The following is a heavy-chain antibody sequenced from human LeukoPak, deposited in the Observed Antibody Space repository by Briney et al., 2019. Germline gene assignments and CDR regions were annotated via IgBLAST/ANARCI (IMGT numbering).Heavy chain of an antibody. CDR1: GGSISSYY. CDR2: IYYSGTP. D-gene: IGHD2-2*01. CDR3: ARLSDPVVPAAIDY. J-gene: IGHJ4*02. Sequence: SQTLSLTCTVSGGSISSYYWSWIRQPPGKGLGLVGYIYYSGTPNYPPSLKSRVTISVDTSKHQFSLTLSSVTAADPAVYYCARLSDPVVPAAIDYWGQGTLVTVSS. V-gene: IGHV4-59*08.